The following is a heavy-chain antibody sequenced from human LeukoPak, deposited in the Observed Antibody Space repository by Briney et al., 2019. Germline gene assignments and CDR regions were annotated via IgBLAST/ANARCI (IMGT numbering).Heavy chain of an antibody. J-gene: IGHJ4*02. D-gene: IGHD5-12*01. V-gene: IGHV4-4*07. CDR3: ARGGGKWVRGGFDS. CDR1: GAPINNFY. Sequence: PSETLSLTCSISGAPINNFYWSWIRQPVGKGLEWIGRIYTSGSTNYNPSLKSRASMSGDISKNRLSLNLISVTAAATAVYYCARGGGKWVRGGFDSWGQGILVTVSS. CDR2: IYTSGST.